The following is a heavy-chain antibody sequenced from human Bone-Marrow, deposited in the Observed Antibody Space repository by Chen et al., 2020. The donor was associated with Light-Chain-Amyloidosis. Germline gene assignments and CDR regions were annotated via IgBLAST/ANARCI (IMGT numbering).Heavy chain of an antibody. CDR3: ARVVGELDWFDP. J-gene: IGHJ5*02. V-gene: IGHV1-69*06. CDR1: GGTFSSYA. CDR2: ILPIFGTA. D-gene: IGHD1-26*01. Sequence: QVQLVQSGAEVKKPGSSVKVSCKASGGTFSSYAISWVRQAPGQGLEWMGGILPIFGTATYAPKFQGRATLTADKSTSTAYMGVSSLRSEDTAVYYCARVVGELDWFDPWGQGTLVTVSS.